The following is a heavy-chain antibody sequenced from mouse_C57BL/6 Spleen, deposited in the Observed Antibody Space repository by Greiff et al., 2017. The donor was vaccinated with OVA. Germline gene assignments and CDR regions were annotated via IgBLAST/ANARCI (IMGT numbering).Heavy chain of an antibody. Sequence: EVKLVESGGGLVKPGGSLKLSCAASGFTFSDYGMHWVRQAPEQGLEWVAYISSGSSTIYYADTVKGRFTISRDNAKNTLFLQMTSLRSEDTAMYYCARGRGRYAMDYWGQGTSVTVSS. CDR3: ARGRGRYAMDY. CDR2: ISSGSSTI. D-gene: IGHD4-1*01. J-gene: IGHJ4*01. CDR1: GFTFSDYG. V-gene: IGHV5-17*01.